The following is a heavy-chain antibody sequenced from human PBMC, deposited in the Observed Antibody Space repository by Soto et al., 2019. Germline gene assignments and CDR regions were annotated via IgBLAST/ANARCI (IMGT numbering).Heavy chain of an antibody. Sequence: EVQLVESGGGLVQPGGSLRLSCAASGFTFSSYSMNWVRQAPGKGLEWVSYISSSSSTIYYADSVKGRFTISRDNAKNSLYLQMHSLRAEDTAVYYCARDFGYSGYVPWFDPSYFDYWGQGTLVTVSS. CDR1: GFTFSSYS. J-gene: IGHJ4*02. CDR2: ISSSSSTI. V-gene: IGHV3-48*01. CDR3: ARDFGYSGYVPWFDPSYFDY. D-gene: IGHD5-12*01.